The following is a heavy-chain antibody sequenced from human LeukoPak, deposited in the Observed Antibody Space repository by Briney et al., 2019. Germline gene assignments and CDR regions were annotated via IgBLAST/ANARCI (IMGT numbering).Heavy chain of an antibody. J-gene: IGHJ4*02. D-gene: IGHD4-17*01. Sequence: GASVKVSCKASGYTFTGYYMHWVRQAPGQGFEWMGWINPNSGGTNYAQKFQGRVTMTRNTSITTAYMDLSSLRSEDTAVYYCARGNKDYGDYARGLSDYWGQGTLVTVSS. CDR3: ARGNKDYGDYARGLSDY. CDR1: GYTFTGYY. CDR2: INPNSGGT. V-gene: IGHV1-2*02.